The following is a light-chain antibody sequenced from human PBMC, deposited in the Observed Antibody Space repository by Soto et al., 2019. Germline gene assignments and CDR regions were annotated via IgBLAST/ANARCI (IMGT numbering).Light chain of an antibody. CDR1: SSNIGSNY. V-gene: IGLV1-47*01. J-gene: IGLJ2*01. Sequence: QSVLTQPPSASGTPGQRVTISCSGSSSNIGSNYVYWYHQLPGTAPKLVIYRNNQRPSGVHDRISGSKSGTSASLAISGLRYEDEDDYYCAAWDDRLSGLVFGRGTKLTVL. CDR3: AAWDDRLSGLV. CDR2: RNN.